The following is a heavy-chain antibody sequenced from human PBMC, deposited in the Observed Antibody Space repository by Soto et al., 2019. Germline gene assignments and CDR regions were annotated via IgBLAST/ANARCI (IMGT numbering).Heavy chain of an antibody. Sequence: SETLSLTCTVSGGSXSRGEYSWSWVRQSPGKGLEWIGHIYNSGITYYNPSLKSRVVISIDTSRNQFSLRLNSLTAADRVVYFCARGVTVFGLVSRFWFDPWGQGTVVTVSS. D-gene: IGHD3-3*01. J-gene: IGHJ5*02. V-gene: IGHV4-30-4*01. CDR3: ARGVTVFGLVSRFWFDP. CDR2: IYNSGIT. CDR1: GGSXSRGEYS.